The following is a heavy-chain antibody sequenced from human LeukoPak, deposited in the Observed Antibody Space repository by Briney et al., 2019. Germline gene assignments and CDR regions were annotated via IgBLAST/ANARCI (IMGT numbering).Heavy chain of an antibody. Sequence: PSETLSLTCTVSGDSISSGDYYWSWIRQPAGKGLEWIGRISSSGSTNYNPSLKSRVTISVDTSKNQFSLKLSSVTAADTAVYYCARLGPRGRLDPWGQGTLVTVSS. V-gene: IGHV4-61*02. J-gene: IGHJ5*02. CDR2: ISSSGST. CDR3: ARLGPRGRLDP. CDR1: GDSISSGDYY. D-gene: IGHD7-27*01.